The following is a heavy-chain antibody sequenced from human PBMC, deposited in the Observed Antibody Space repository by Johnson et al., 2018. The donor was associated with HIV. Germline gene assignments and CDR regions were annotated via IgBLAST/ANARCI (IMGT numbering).Heavy chain of an antibody. Sequence: QLVESGGGVVQPGRSLRLSCAASGFTFSSYAMHWVRQAPGKGLEWVAVVSYEGSNKYYAESVKGRFTISRDNSKNTLSLQMNSLRAEDTAVYYCAKEGPGVFGGALDIWGQGTMVTVSS. CDR3: AKEGPGVFGGALDI. V-gene: IGHV3-30*04. CDR1: GFTFSSYA. J-gene: IGHJ3*02. CDR2: VSYEGSNK. D-gene: IGHD3-16*01.